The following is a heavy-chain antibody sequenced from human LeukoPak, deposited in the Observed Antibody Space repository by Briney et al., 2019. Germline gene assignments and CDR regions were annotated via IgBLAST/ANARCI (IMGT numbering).Heavy chain of an antibody. CDR1: EFTFSSYT. V-gene: IGHV3-21*01. CDR3: ARGTRLWGGSSWYLVSGYYYYMDV. J-gene: IGHJ6*03. Sequence: GGSLRLSCAASEFTFSSYTMNWVRQAPGKGLEWVSSITSRSSYIYYVDSVKGRFTISRDNAKNSLYLQMNSLRAEDTAVYYCARGTRLWGGSSWYLVSGYYYYMDVWGKGTTVTISS. CDR2: ITSRSSYI. D-gene: IGHD6-13*01.